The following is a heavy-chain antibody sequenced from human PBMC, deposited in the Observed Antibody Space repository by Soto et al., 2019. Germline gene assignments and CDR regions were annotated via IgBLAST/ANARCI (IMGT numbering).Heavy chain of an antibody. J-gene: IGHJ4*02. Sequence: ASVKVSCKGSGYIFVTYGLSWVRQAPGQGLEWMGWISPYTGKTNYAQKVQGRVTMTTDTSTSTAYMELRSLRSDDTAVYYCVRDLDGSGSYYTDYWGRGTLVTVSS. CDR3: VRDLDGSGSYYTDY. CDR1: GYIFVTYG. CDR2: ISPYTGKT. D-gene: IGHD3-10*01. V-gene: IGHV1-18*04.